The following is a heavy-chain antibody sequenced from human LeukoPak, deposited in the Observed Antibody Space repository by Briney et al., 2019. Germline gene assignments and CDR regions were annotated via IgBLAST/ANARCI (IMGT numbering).Heavy chain of an antibody. CDR2: IYTTGST. Sequence: SETLSLTCTVSGGSISDYYWSWIRQPAGKGLEWIGRIYTTGSTDYNPSLKSRVTMSVDTSKDQFSLKLSSVTAADTAVYYCARGPPPDFDCWGQGTLVTVSS. CDR3: ARGPPPDFDC. J-gene: IGHJ4*02. CDR1: GGSISDYY. V-gene: IGHV4-4*07.